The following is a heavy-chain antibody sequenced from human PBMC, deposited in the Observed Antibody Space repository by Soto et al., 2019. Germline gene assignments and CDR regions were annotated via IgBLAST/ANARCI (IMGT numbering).Heavy chain of an antibody. J-gene: IGHJ3*02. D-gene: IGHD3-10*01. CDR2: ISGSGGST. V-gene: IGHV3-23*01. CDR3: AKDYYGSGSHAFDI. Sequence: GGSLRLSCAASGFTFSNAWINWVRQAPGKGLEWVSAISGSGGSTYYADSVKGRFTISRDNSKNTLYLQMNSLRAEDTAVYYCAKDYYGSGSHAFDIWGQGTMVTVSS. CDR1: GFTFSNAW.